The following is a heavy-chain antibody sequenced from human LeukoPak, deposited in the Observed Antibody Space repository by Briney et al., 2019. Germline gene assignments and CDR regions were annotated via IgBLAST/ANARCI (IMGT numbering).Heavy chain of an antibody. D-gene: IGHD3-3*01. CDR2: IKQDGSEK. V-gene: IGHV3-7*01. CDR1: GFTFSSYW. J-gene: IGHJ4*02. Sequence: GGSLRLSCAASGFTFSSYWMSWVRQAPGKGLEWVANIKQDGSEKYYVDSVKGRFTISRDNAKNSLYLQMNSLRAEDTAVYYCARDVTIFGVALGDYWGQGTLVTASS. CDR3: ARDVTIFGVALGDY.